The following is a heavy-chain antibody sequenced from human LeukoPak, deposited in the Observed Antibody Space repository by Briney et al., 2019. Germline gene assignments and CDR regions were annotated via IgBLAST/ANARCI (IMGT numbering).Heavy chain of an antibody. J-gene: IGHJ4*02. D-gene: IGHD1-26*01. CDR3: ARGEVGGSYGIAFDY. CDR1: GYTFISYG. CDR2: ISAYNGNT. V-gene: IGHV1-18*01. Sequence: GASVTVSCNASGYTFISYGISWVRQAPGQGLEWMGWISAYNGNTNYAQKFQGRVTMTTDTSTSTAYMELRSLRSDDTAVYYCARGEVGGSYGIAFDYWGQGTLVTVSS.